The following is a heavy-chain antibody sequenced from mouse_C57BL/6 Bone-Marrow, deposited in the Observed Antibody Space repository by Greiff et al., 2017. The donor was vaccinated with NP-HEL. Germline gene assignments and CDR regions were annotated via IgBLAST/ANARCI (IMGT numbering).Heavy chain of an antibody. CDR1: GYTFTSYW. CDR3: TYGNYYYAMDY. J-gene: IGHJ4*01. CDR2: IYPGNSDT. D-gene: IGHD2-1*01. V-gene: IGHV1-5*01. Sequence: EVQLQQSGAELVKPGASVKMSCKTSGYTFTSYWMHWVKQRPGQGLEWIGAIYPGNSDTSYNQKFKGKAKLTAVTSASTAYMELSSLTNEDSAVYYCTYGNYYYAMDYWGQGTSVTVSS.